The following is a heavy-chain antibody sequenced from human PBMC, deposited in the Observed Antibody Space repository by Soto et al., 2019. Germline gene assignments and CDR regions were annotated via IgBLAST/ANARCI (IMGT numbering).Heavy chain of an antibody. V-gene: IGHV3-23*01. CDR2: ISGSGGST. D-gene: IGHD3-22*01. Sequence: PGGSLRLSCAASGFTFSSYAMSWVRQAPGKGLEWVSAISGSGGSTYYADSVKGRFTISRDNSKNTLYLQMNSLRAEDTAVYYCAKSHLYDSSGVCAFDIWGQGTMVTVSS. CDR1: GFTFSSYA. J-gene: IGHJ3*02. CDR3: AKSHLYDSSGVCAFDI.